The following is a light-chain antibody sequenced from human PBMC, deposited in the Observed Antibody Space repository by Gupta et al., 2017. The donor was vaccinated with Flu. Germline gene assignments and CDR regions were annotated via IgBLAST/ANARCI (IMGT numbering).Light chain of an antibody. J-gene: IGLJ1*01. Sequence: QSVLTQPPSVSGAPGQRVTISCTGGSSNIGAGYDVHWYQQLPGTAPKVLIYRNDNRASGVPDRFSGSKSGTAASLAITGRQAEDEADYYCQSYDSSRKRVFGGGTKVTVL. CDR3: QSYDSSRKRV. V-gene: IGLV1-40*01. CDR2: RND. CDR1: SSNIGAGYD.